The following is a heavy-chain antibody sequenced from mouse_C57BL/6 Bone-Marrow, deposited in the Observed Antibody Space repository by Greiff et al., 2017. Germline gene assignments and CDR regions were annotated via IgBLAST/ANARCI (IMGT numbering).Heavy chain of an antibody. Sequence: QVQLQQSGAELVRPGASVTLSCKASGYTFTDYDMHWVQQTPVHGLEWIGAIDPETGGTAYNQKFKGNAILTADKSSSISYMDLRSLPSEDSAVYYCTTPDYYAMDYWGQGTSVTVSS. J-gene: IGHJ4*01. CDR3: TTPDYYAMDY. V-gene: IGHV1-15*01. CDR1: GYTFTDYD. CDR2: IDPETGGT.